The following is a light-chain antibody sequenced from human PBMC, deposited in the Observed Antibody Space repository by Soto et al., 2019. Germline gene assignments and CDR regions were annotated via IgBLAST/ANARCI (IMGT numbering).Light chain of an antibody. CDR2: GAS. Sequence: EIGLTQSPCTLSLSTGERATLSCRASQSVPSKYLAWYQQNPGQAPRLLIYGASNRATGIPDKFSGSGSGTDFTLTISRLEPEDFAVYYCQQYGTSPRTCGQGTKWIS. V-gene: IGKV3-20*01. J-gene: IGKJ1*01. CDR1: QSVPSKY. CDR3: QQYGTSPRT.